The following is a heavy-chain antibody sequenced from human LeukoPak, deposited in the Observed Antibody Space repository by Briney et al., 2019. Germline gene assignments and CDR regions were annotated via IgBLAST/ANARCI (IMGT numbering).Heavy chain of an antibody. J-gene: IGHJ4*02. CDR1: GYMFNIYG. V-gene: IGHV1-18*01. D-gene: IGHD5-12*01. CDR3: ARSPPSTGYDRFDT. Sequence: ASVKVSCKASGYMFNIYGISWVRQAPGQGLEWMGWMSAFNGNTNYARNFQDRVTMTTDTSTSTAYMELTSLRSDDTAVYYCARSPPSTGYDRFDTWGQGTLVTVSS. CDR2: MSAFNGNT.